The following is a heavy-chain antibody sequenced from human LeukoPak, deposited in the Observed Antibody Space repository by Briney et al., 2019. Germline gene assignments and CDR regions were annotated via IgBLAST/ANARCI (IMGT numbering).Heavy chain of an antibody. CDR1: GFTFSSYE. V-gene: IGHV3-48*03. Sequence: GGSLRLSCAASGFTFSSYEMNWVRQAPGKGLEWVSYITSSGSAIYYADSVKGRFTISRDNSKNTLYLQMNSLRAEDTAVYYCAKDLGSSGYYYHDFAFDIWGQGTMVTVSS. J-gene: IGHJ3*02. CDR2: ITSSGSAI. CDR3: AKDLGSSGYYYHDFAFDI. D-gene: IGHD3-22*01.